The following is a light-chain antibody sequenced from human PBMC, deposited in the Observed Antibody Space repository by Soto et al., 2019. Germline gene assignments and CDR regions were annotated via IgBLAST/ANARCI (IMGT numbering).Light chain of an antibody. Sequence: IVLTPPPLSLSVTPGQPASISRKSSQSLLSSDGRTYFFWYLQKPGQPPQLLISEVSNRFSGVPDRFSGSGSGTDVTLKISRVEAEDVGVYYCMQRVQLPRTFGEGTKVDIK. J-gene: IGKJ4*01. V-gene: IGKV2D-29*01. CDR1: QSLLSSDGRTY. CDR2: EVS. CDR3: MQRVQLPRT.